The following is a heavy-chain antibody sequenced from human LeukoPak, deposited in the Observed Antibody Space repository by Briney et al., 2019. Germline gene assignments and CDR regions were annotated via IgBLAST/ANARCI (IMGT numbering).Heavy chain of an antibody. CDR2: IYTSGST. J-gene: IGHJ5*02. V-gene: IGHV4-4*09. CDR1: GGSISSYC. D-gene: IGHD3-10*02. Sequence: SETLSLTCTVSGGSISSYCWSWVRQPPGKGLEWIGYIYTSGSTDYNPSLKSRVTMSVDTSRNQVSMDLRYRTAADTAMYYCATSYDVKSAPYDLWGQGTLVTVSS. CDR3: ATSYDVKSAPYDL.